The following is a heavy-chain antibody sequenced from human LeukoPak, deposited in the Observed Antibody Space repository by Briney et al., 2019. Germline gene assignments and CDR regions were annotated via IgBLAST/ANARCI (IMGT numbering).Heavy chain of an antibody. CDR2: IYYSGST. CDR1: GYSITSAYY. CDR3: ARTPGAAGNYYYYYMDV. D-gene: IGHD6-13*01. Sequence: PSETLSLTCTVSGYSITSAYYWSWIRQPPGKGLEWIGYIYYSGSTNYNPSLKSRVTISVDTSKNQFSLKLSSVTAADTAVYYCARTPGAAGNYYYYYMDVWGKGTTVTVSS. V-gene: IGHV4-61*01. J-gene: IGHJ6*03.